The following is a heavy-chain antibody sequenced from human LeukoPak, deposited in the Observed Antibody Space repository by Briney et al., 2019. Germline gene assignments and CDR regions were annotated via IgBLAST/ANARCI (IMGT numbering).Heavy chain of an antibody. CDR3: ARAKVRSSGWLDAFDI. CDR2: ISYDGSNK. V-gene: IGHV3-30-3*01. CDR1: GFTFSSYA. D-gene: IGHD6-19*01. Sequence: GRSLRLSCAASGFTFSSYAMHWVRQAPGKGLEWVAVISYDGSNKYYADSVKGRFTISRDNSKNTLYLQMNSLRAEDTAAYYCARAKVRSSGWLDAFDIWGQGTMVTVSS. J-gene: IGHJ3*02.